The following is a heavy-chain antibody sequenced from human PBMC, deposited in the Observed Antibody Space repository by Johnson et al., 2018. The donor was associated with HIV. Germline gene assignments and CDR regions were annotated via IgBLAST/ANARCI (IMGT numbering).Heavy chain of an antibody. V-gene: IGHV3-33*01. CDR2: IWYDGSNK. CDR1: GFTFSTYG. Sequence: VQLVESGGGVVQPGRSLRLSCAASGFTFSTYGMHWVRQAPGKGLEWVALIWYDGSNKNYTESVKGRFTISRDSAKNTVYLQMNSLRAEDTAVYYCARECQYYYDSSGCTYDAFDIWGQGTMVTVSS. J-gene: IGHJ3*02. CDR3: ARECQYYYDSSGCTYDAFDI. D-gene: IGHD3-22*01.